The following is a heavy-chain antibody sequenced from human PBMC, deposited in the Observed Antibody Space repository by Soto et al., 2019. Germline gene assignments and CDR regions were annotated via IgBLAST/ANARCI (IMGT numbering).Heavy chain of an antibody. CDR1: GGSISSGGYY. D-gene: IGHD6-13*01. CDR3: RRSSRYSTDV. CDR2: IYSSGST. V-gene: IGHV4-39*01. Sequence: PSETLSLTCTVSGGSISSGGYYWSWIRQHPGKGLEWIGYIYSSGSTYYNPSLNSQVTISVDTSKNQFSLNVISVTAADTAVYYCRRSSRYSTDVWGQGTTVTVSS. J-gene: IGHJ6*02.